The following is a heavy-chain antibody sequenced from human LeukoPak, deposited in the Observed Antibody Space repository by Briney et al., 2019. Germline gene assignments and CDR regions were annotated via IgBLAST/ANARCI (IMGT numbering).Heavy chain of an antibody. V-gene: IGHV1-18*01. CDR1: GYNFITIA. Sequence: ASVKVSCKASGYNFITIATSWVRQAPGQGLEWMGWSCAYNGDGNFVQKLQGRVTMTTDTSTNTAYMELRSLRYDDTAVYYCARGGPWVVATINDYYLDVGSKGTTVTVSS. D-gene: IGHD5-24*01. CDR3: ARGGPWVVATINDYYLDV. CDR2: SCAYNGDG. J-gene: IGHJ6*03.